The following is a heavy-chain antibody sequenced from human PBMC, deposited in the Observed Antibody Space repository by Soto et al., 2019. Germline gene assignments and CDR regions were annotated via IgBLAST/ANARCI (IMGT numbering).Heavy chain of an antibody. CDR2: IYYSGST. D-gene: IGHD3-10*01. CDR3: ARLLFGAANWFDP. J-gene: IGHJ5*02. CDR1: GGSISSYY. V-gene: IGHV4-59*01. Sequence: PSETLSLTCTVSGGSISSYYWSWIRQPPGKGLEWIGYIYYSGSTNYNPSLKSRVTISVDTSKNQFSLKLSSVTAADTAVYYCARLLFGAANWFDPWGQGPLVTVSS.